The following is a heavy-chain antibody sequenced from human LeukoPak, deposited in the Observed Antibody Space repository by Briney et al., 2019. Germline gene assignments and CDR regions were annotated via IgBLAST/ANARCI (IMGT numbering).Heavy chain of an antibody. CDR1: GFTLITND. CDR3: ARGVEPLAANTLAY. Sequence: PGGSLRLSCAASGFTLITNDMTWVRQAPGKGLEWVSVLYSDGNTKYADSVQGRFTISRDNSKNTLYLEMNRLSPDDTAVYYCARGVEPLAANTLAYWGQGTLVTVSS. J-gene: IGHJ4*02. D-gene: IGHD1-14*01. V-gene: IGHV3-53*01. CDR2: LYSDGNT.